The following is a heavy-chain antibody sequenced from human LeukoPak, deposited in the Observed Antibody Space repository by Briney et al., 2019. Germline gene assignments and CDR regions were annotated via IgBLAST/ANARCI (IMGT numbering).Heavy chain of an antibody. CDR1: GYTFTSYY. Sequence: APVKVSCKASGYTFTSYYMHWVRQAPGQGLEWMGIINPSGGSTSYAQKFQGRVTMTRDTSISTAYMELSRLRSDDTAVYYCAREEGYCSSTTCSAPFDYWGQGTLVTVSS. J-gene: IGHJ4*02. D-gene: IGHD2-2*01. V-gene: IGHV1-46*01. CDR2: INPSGGST. CDR3: AREEGYCSSTTCSAPFDY.